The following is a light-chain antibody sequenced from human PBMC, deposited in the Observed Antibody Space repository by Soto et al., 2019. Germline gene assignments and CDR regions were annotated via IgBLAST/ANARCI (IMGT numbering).Light chain of an antibody. CDR1: QGISFY. CDR3: QQLNTYPLT. Sequence: DIPLTQSPSFLSASVGDRVTVTCRASQGISFYLAWYQQKPGKAPQLLIYHASTLQSGVPSRFSGSGSGTEFILTIGSLQPEDFATYYCQQLNTYPLTFGGGTKVEIK. CDR2: HAS. V-gene: IGKV1-9*01. J-gene: IGKJ4*01.